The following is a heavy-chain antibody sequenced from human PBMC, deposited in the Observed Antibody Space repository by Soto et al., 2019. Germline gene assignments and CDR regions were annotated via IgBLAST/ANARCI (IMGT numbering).Heavy chain of an antibody. CDR1: GGSFTSNNW. Sequence: QVQLQESGPGLVKPSGTLSLTCAVSGGSFTSNNWWTLVRQPPVQGLEWIGEIYRTGSTNYNPSLKSRVTIALDKSENQFSLKVTSLTAADTAVYYCASRDPGTSVDYWGQGTLVTVSS. CDR3: ASRDPGTSVDY. J-gene: IGHJ4*02. CDR2: IYRTGST. D-gene: IGHD1-7*01. V-gene: IGHV4-4*02.